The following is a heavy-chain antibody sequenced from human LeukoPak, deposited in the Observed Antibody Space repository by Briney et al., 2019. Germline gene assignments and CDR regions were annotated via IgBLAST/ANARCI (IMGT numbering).Heavy chain of an antibody. J-gene: IGHJ3*02. CDR3: ARESFLTPYDLKGSAFDI. D-gene: IGHD2-15*01. Sequence: SETLSLTCTVSGGSISSHYWSWIRQPPGKGLEWIGYIYYSGSTNYNPSLKSRVTISVDTSKNQFSLKLSSVTAADTAVYYCARESFLTPYDLKGSAFDIWGQGTMVTVSS. CDR2: IYYSGST. V-gene: IGHV4-59*11. CDR1: GGSISSHY.